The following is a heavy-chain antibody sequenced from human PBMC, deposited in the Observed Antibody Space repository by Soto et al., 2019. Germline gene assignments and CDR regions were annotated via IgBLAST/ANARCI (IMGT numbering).Heavy chain of an antibody. V-gene: IGHV4-4*02. CDR2: ISHNDLK. J-gene: IGHJ4*01. Sequence: YETLSLGCTVSGDSDNADDWWAWDRQPPGKRRGWIGEISHNDLKNYHPFLKTRLSFSISRDRSSLQVSLSLRSVTATDTPVYFCARRTASVAIADWGHGKMVTDSS. D-gene: IGHD2-21*01. CDR3: ARRTASVAIAD. CDR1: GDSDNADDW.